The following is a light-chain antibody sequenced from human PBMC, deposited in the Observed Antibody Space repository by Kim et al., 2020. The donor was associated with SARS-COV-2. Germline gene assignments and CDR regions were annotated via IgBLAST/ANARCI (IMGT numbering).Light chain of an antibody. CDR2: WAS. CDR3: HQYYSSPPS. V-gene: IGKV4-1*01. Sequence: RATINCKASQTILYNSNNMNYLAWCQQKPGQPPKVLIYWASTRESGVPDRFSGSESGTDFTLTISSLQAEDVAVYYCHQYYSSPPSFGQGTKLEIK. J-gene: IGKJ2*03. CDR1: QTILYNSNNMNY.